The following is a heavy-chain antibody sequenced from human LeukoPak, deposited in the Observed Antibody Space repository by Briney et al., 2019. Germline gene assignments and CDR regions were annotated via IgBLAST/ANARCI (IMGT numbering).Heavy chain of an antibody. V-gene: IGHV3-74*01. CDR2: INSDGSST. CDR1: GFTFSRYW. CDR3: ASGSGGFNWFDP. D-gene: IGHD2-15*01. J-gene: IGHJ5*02. Sequence: PGRSLRLSCAASGFTFSRYWMHWVRQAPGKGLVWVSRINSDGSSTNYADSVKGRFTISRDNAKNTLYLQMNSLRVEDTAVYYCASGSGGFNWFDPWGQGTLVTVSS.